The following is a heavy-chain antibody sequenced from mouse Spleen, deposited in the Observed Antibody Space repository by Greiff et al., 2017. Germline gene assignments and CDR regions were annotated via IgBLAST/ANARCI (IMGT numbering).Heavy chain of an antibody. V-gene: IGHV5-16*01. Sequence: EVQWVESEGGLVQPGSSMKLSCTASGFTFSDYYMAWVRQVPEKGLEWVANINYDGSSTYYLDSLKSRFIISRDNAKNILYLQMSSLKSEDTASYYCARGGWTYYSNWYAMDYWGQGTSVTVSS. J-gene: IGHJ4*01. CDR1: GFTFSDYY. D-gene: IGHD2-5*01. CDR3: ARGGWTYYSNWYAMDY. CDR2: INYDGSST.